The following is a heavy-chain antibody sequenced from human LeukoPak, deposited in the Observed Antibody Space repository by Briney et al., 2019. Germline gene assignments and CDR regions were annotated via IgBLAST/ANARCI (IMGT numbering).Heavy chain of an antibody. J-gene: IGHJ4*02. Sequence: GGSLRLSCAASGFTFSSYAMSWVRQAPGKGLEWVSYISSSGSTIYYADSVKGRFTISRDNAKNSLYLQMNSLRAEDTAVYYCARSDYTDPYFDYWGQGTLVTVSS. CDR2: ISSSGSTI. V-gene: IGHV3-48*03. D-gene: IGHD4-11*01. CDR1: GFTFSSYA. CDR3: ARSDYTDPYFDY.